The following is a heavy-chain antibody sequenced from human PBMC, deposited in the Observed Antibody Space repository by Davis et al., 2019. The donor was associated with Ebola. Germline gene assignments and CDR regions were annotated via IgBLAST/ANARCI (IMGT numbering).Heavy chain of an antibody. J-gene: IGHJ6*04. CDR1: GFTFTSNS. D-gene: IGHD4-11*01. V-gene: IGHV3-48*02. Sequence: GESLKISCAASGFTFTSNSMNWVRQAPGTGLDSVSYISSSSITIYYADSVKGRFTISRDNAKNSLYLQMNSLRDEDTAVYYCARDHRATVTTGRYYYYYYGMDVWGKGTTVTVSS. CDR2: ISSSSITI. CDR3: ARDHRATVTTGRYYYYYYGMDV.